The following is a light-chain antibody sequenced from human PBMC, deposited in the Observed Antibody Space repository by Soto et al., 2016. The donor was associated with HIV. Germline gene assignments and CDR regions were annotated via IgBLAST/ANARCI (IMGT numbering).Light chain of an antibody. J-gene: IGKJ4*01. Sequence: DIQLTQSPSSLSASIGDTVSITCRASQDIFNYLAWYQQKPGEVPKLLIFAAISLHSGVPPRFSGRGSGTQFTLTISSLQPEDIGTYYCQKYNNDVTFGGGTKVEI. V-gene: IGKV1-27*01. CDR1: QDIFNY. CDR2: AAI. CDR3: QKYNNDVT.